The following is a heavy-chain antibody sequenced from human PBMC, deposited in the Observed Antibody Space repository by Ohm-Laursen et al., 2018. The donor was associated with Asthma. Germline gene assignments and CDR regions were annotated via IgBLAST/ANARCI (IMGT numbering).Heavy chain of an antibody. CDR3: AKDEEGYFDL. J-gene: IGHJ2*01. Sequence: GSLRLSCAASGFTFSSYSMNWVRQAPGKGLEWVSSISSSSSYIYYADSVKGRFTISRDNAKNSLYLQMNSLRAEDTAVYYCAKDEEGYFDLWGRGTLVTVSS. CDR2: ISSSSSYI. CDR1: GFTFSSYS. V-gene: IGHV3-21*01.